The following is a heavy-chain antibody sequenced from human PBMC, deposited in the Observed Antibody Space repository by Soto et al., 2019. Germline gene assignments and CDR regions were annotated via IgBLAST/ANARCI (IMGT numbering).Heavy chain of an antibody. CDR1: GFTFSNAW. V-gene: IGHV3-15*07. D-gene: IGHD5-18*01. CDR2: IKTKTDGGTA. J-gene: IGHJ4*02. CDR3: TTDYSYGPFNY. Sequence: GGSLRLSCAASGFTFSNAWINWVRQAPGKGLEWVGRIKTKTDGGTADYTAPVKGRFTISRDDSKNTLYLQMNNLRTEDTAVYYCTTDYSYGPFNYWGQGTLVTVSS.